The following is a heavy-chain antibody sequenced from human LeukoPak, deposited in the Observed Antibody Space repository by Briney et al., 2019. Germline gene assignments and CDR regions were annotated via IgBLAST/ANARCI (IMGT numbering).Heavy chain of an antibody. D-gene: IGHD3-22*01. CDR3: AKSWNYYDSSGDDALDI. CDR2: ISGSGGST. Sequence: GGSLRLSCAASGFTFSSYAMSWVRQAPGKGLEWVSAISGSGGSTYYADSVKGRFTISRDNSKNTLYLQMNSLRVEDTAVYYCAKSWNYYDSSGDDALDIWGQGTMVTVSS. V-gene: IGHV3-23*01. CDR1: GFTFSSYA. J-gene: IGHJ3*02.